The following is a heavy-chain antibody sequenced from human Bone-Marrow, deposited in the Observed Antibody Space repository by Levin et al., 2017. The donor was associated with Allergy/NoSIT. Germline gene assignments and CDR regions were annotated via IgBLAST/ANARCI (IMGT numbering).Heavy chain of an antibody. CDR3: ARGFDY. CDR1: GYTFTDYG. CDR2: INVNNGHT. V-gene: IGHV1-18*01. J-gene: IGHJ4*02. Sequence: KAGGSLRLSCKASGYTFTDYGISWVRQAPGQGLEWMGWINVNNGHTNYVQKFQGRVTMTTDTSTSTAYMELRSLRSDDTAIYYCARGFDYWGQGTLVTVSS.